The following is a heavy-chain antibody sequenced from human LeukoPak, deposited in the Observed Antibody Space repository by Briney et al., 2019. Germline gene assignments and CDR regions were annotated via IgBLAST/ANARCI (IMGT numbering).Heavy chain of an antibody. CDR3: ARDRKYCSGGSCYPPELYYYYGMDV. CDR2: IIPIFGTA. Sequence: SVKVCCKASGGTFSSYAISWVRQAPGQGLEWMGGIIPIFGTANYAQKFQGRVTITADESTSTAYMELSSLRSEDTAVYYCARDRKYCSGGSCYPPELYYYYGMDVWGQGTTVTVSS. V-gene: IGHV1-69*13. CDR1: GGTFSSYA. D-gene: IGHD2-15*01. J-gene: IGHJ6*02.